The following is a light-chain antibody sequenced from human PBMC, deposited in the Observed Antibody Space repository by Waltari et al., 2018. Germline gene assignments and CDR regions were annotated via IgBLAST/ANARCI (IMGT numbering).Light chain of an antibody. CDR3: QKYSSSPFT. J-gene: IGKJ3*01. V-gene: IGKV3-20*01. CDR2: GAS. CDR1: QSVSSY. Sequence: VILTRSAATLALSPGERATLSCRASQSVSSYLAWYQQKPGQAPRLLIYGASSRATGIPDRFSGSGSGTEFTLTISSLEPEDFAVYYCQKYSSSPFTFGPGTKLDIK.